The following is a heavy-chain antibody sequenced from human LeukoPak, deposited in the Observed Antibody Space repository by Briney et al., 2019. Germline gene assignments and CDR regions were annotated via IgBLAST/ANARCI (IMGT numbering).Heavy chain of an antibody. D-gene: IGHD2-2*02. CDR1: GYTFTSYD. Sequence: GASVKVSCKASGYTFTSYDINWVRQATGQGLEWMGWMNPNSGNTGYAQKFQGRVTMTRNTSISTAYMELSSLRSEDTAVYYCARGSLLCSSTSCYTTSRYYGMDVWGQGTTVTVSS. V-gene: IGHV1-8*01. CDR3: ARGSLLCSSTSCYTTSRYYGMDV. J-gene: IGHJ6*02. CDR2: MNPNSGNT.